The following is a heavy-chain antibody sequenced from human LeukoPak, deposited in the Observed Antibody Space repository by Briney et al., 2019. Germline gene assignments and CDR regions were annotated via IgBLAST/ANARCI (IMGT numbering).Heavy chain of an antibody. J-gene: IGHJ4*02. CDR1: GFTFSSYW. D-gene: IGHD4-17*01. V-gene: IGHV3-74*01. CDR2: INSDGSST. Sequence: SGGSLRLSCAASGFTFSSYWMHWVRQAPGKGLVWVSRINSDGSSTSYADSVEGRFTISRDNAKNTLYLQMNSLRAEDTAVYYCARDRYGDFYFDYWGQGTLVTVSS. CDR3: ARDRYGDFYFDY.